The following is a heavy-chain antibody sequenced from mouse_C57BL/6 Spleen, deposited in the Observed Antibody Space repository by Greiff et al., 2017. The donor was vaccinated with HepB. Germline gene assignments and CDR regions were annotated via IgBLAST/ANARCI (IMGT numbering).Heavy chain of an antibody. J-gene: IGHJ3*01. CDR2: INYDGSST. CDR3: ARVGDGYFAVFAY. V-gene: IGHV5-16*01. Sequence: EVKLVESEGGLVQPGSSMKLSCTASGFTFSDYYMAWVRQVPEKGLEWVANINYDGSSTYYLDSLKSRFIISRDNAKNILYLQMSSLKSEDTATYYCARVGDGYFAVFAYWGQGTLVTVSA. CDR1: GFTFSDYY. D-gene: IGHD2-3*01.